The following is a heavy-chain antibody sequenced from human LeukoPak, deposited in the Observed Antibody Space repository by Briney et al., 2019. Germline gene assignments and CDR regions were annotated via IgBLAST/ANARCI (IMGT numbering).Heavy chain of an antibody. V-gene: IGHV7-4-1*02. CDR2: INTNTGNP. CDR3: GRDPRLGIRGYTYGYFDY. Sequence: ASVKVSCKASGYTFTSYAMNWVRQAPGQGPEWMGWINTNTGNPTYAQGFTGRYVLSLDTSVSTAYLQISGLKADDTAVYYCGRDPRLGIRGYTYGYFDYWGQGTLVTVSS. CDR1: GYTFTSYA. D-gene: IGHD5-18*01. J-gene: IGHJ4*02.